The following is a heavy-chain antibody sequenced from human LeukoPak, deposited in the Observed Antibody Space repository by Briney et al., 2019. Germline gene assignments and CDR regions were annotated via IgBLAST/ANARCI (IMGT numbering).Heavy chain of an antibody. V-gene: IGHV1-69*01. CDR2: IIPIFGTA. CDR1: GGTFSSYA. CDR3: TRGRWSATTASYYLDF. J-gene: IGHJ4*02. D-gene: IGHD2-15*01. Sequence: SVKVSCKAPGGTFSSYAISWVRQAPGQGLEWMGGIIPIFGTANYAQKFQGRVTITADESTSTAYMELSSLTFEDTAVYYCTRGRWSATTASYYLDFWGQGTLVTVSS.